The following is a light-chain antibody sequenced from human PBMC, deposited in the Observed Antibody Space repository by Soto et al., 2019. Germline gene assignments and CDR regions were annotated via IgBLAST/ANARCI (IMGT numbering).Light chain of an antibody. CDR3: QQFGNSVYT. Sequence: IVLTQSPGTLSLSPGERATLSCRASQSVSSNYLAWYQQKPGQAPGLLVYSASTRATGVPDRFSGSGSGTDFTLTISRLEPEDFAVYYCQQFGNSVYTFGQGTNLEMK. V-gene: IGKV3-20*01. J-gene: IGKJ2*01. CDR1: QSVSSNY. CDR2: SAS.